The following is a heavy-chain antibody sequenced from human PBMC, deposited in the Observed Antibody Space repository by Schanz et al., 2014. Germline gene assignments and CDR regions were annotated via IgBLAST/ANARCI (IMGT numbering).Heavy chain of an antibody. CDR1: GYTFSSYG. D-gene: IGHD2-21*01. J-gene: IGHJ4*02. CDR2: ISPYNGNT. Sequence: QVQLIQSGAEVKKPGASVKVSCKASGYTFSSYGITWVRQAPGQGLEWMGWISPYNGNTNYAPKVQGRVTMTTDTSTSTAYMELRSLRSEDTAVYYCARDRLECGAECYSVEVFEIWGQGILVTVSS. CDR3: ARDRLECGAECYSVEVFEI. V-gene: IGHV1-18*01.